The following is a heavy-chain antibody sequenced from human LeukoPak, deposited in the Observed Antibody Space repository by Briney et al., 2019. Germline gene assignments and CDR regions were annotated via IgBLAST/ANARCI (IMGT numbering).Heavy chain of an antibody. V-gene: IGHV1-18*01. J-gene: IGHJ3*02. CDR2: ISAYNGNT. CDR3: ARGPYCSSTTCNRGTFDI. D-gene: IGHD2-2*02. CDR1: GYTFTNYA. Sequence: ASVKVSCKASGYTFTNYAISWVRQAPGQGPEWMGWISAYNGNTNYAQNFQGRVTMTTDTSTSTAYMELRSLRSDDTAVYYCARGPYCSSTTCNRGTFDIWGQGTLVTVSS.